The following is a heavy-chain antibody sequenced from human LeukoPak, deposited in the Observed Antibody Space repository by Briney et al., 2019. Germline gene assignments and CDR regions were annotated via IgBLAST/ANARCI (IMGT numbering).Heavy chain of an antibody. V-gene: IGHV3-48*03. J-gene: IGHJ4*02. CDR3: ARVTSGSSYRPFDY. D-gene: IGHD3-10*01. CDR2: ISSSGSTI. CDR1: GFTFSSYE. Sequence: GGSLRLSCAASGFTFSSYEMNWVRQAPGKVLEWVSYISSSGSTIYYADSVKGRFTISRDNAKNSLYLQMNSLRAEDTAVYYCARVTSGSSYRPFDYWGQGTLVTVSS.